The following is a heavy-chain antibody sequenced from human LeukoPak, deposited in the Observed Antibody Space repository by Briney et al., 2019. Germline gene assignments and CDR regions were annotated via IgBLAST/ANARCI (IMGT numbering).Heavy chain of an antibody. CDR1: GFTFSSYA. CDR3: ARDLSDY. CDR2: VSYDGSNK. Sequence: PGGSLRLSCAASGFTFSSYAMHWVRQAPGKGLEWVAVVSYDGSNKYYADSVKGRFTISRDNSKNTLYLQMNSLRVEDTAVYYCARDLSDYWGQGTLVTVSS. J-gene: IGHJ4*02. V-gene: IGHV3-30*04.